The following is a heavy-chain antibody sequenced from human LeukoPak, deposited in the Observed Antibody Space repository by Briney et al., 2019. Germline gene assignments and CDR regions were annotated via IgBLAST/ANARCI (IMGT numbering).Heavy chain of an antibody. V-gene: IGHV3-21*01. J-gene: IGHJ4*02. CDR1: GFTFSSYS. CDR3: ARGDDYYDSSGYED. Sequence: PGGSLRLSCAASGFTFSSYSMNWVRQAPGKGLEWVSSISSSSSYIYYADSVKGRFTISRDNAKNSLYLQMNSLRAEDTAVYYCARGDDYYDSSGYEDWGQGTLVTVSS. CDR2: ISSSSSYI. D-gene: IGHD3-22*01.